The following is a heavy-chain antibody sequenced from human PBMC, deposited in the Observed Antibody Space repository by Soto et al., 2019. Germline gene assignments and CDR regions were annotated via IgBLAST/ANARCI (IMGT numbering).Heavy chain of an antibody. CDR1: GFTFSSYA. J-gene: IGHJ5*02. Sequence: QVQLVESGGGVVQPGRSLRLSCAASGFTFSSYAMHWVRQAPGKGLEWVAVISYDGSNKYYADSVKGRFTISRDNSKNTLYLQMNSLRAEDTAVYYCARDLSSSANWFDPWGQGTLVTVSS. CDR2: ISYDGSNK. D-gene: IGHD6-6*01. CDR3: ARDLSSSANWFDP. V-gene: IGHV3-30-3*01.